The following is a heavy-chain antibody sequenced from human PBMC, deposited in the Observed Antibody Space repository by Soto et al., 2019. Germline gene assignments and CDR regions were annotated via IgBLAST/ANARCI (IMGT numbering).Heavy chain of an antibody. J-gene: IGHJ5*02. Sequence: GASVKVSCKASGYTFTSYAMYWVRQAPGQRLEWMGWINAGNGNTKYSQKFQGRVTITRDTSASTAYMEMSSLRSEDTAVYYCARDRVYFTNGVCSPACFHPWGQEPRVTVS. D-gene: IGHD2-8*01. CDR1: GYTFTSYA. CDR2: INAGNGNT. CDR3: ARDRVYFTNGVCSPACFHP. V-gene: IGHV1-3*01.